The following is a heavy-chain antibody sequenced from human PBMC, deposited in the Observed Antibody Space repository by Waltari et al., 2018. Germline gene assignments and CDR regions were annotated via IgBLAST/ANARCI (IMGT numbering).Heavy chain of an antibody. D-gene: IGHD3-16*01. V-gene: IGHV3-30*04. CDR3: ARDSRNEAYDYWYMGV. CDR2: ISIDGSNK. J-gene: IGHJ6*03. Sequence: QVQLVESGGGVVQPGRSLRLSCEGSGFAFSNSAIHWVRPAPGAGLEWVAVISIDGSNKLYADSVKGRFTISRDNSNNKIYLEMNSLRDEDTARYFCARDSRNEAYDYWYMGVWGKGTTVTVTS. CDR1: GFAFSNSA.